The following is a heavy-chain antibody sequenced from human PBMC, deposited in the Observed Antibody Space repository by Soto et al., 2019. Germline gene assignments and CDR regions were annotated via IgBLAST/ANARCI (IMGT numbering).Heavy chain of an antibody. CDR3: AKGGRGYYYGMDV. D-gene: IGHD1-26*01. CDR2: IDWDDK. V-gene: IGHV2-70*02. Sequence: ESGPTLVNPTQTLTLTCTFSGFSLSTSGMCVSWIRQPPGKALEWLARIDWDDKYYSTSLKTRLTISKDTSKNQVVLTMNSLRAEDTAVYYCAKGGRGYYYGMDVWGQGTTVTVSS. J-gene: IGHJ6*02. CDR1: GFSLSTSGMC.